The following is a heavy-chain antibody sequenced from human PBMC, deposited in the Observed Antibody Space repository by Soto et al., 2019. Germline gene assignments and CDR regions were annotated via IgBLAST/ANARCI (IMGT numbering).Heavy chain of an antibody. J-gene: IGHJ6*03. CDR1: GFTFGDYA. V-gene: IGHV3-49*03. CDR2: IRSKAYGGTT. CDR3: SRKRNDYGDLYHSYYMDV. D-gene: IGHD4-17*01. Sequence: GGSLRLSCTASGFTFGDYAMSWFRQAPGKGLEWVGFIRSKAYGGTTEYAASVKGRFTISRDDSKSIAYVQMNSLKTEDTAVYYCSRKRNDYGDLYHSYYMDVWGNGTTVTVSS.